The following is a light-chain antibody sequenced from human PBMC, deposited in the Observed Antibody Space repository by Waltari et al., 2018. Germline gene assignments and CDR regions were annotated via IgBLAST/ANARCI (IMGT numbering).Light chain of an antibody. CDR1: SGHSSYA. V-gene: IGLV4-69*01. Sequence: QLVLTQSPSASASLGASVKLTCTLSSGHSSYAIAWHQQQPEKGPRYLMKLNSDGSHSRGGGTPDRFSGSSSGAERYLTISGLQSEDEADYYCQTWGTGIRVFGGGTKLTVL. J-gene: IGLJ2*01. CDR3: QTWGTGIRV. CDR2: LNSDGSH.